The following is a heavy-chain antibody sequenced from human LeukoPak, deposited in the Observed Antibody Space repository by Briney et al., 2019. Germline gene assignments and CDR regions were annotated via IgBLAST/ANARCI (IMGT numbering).Heavy chain of an antibody. D-gene: IGHD5-18*01. J-gene: IGHJ4*02. CDR3: VSPRGFSYGYFDY. CDR1: RGAISSSSAY. Sequence: PSQTLSLSSTVSRGAISSSSAYCGWIRQPPGKGLEWIARIYYSKNTYYNPSLKSRVTISADTSKNQFSLTLGSVGATDTAVYYCVSPRGFSYGYFDYWGQGTLVTVSS. CDR2: IYYSKNT. V-gene: IGHV4-39*01.